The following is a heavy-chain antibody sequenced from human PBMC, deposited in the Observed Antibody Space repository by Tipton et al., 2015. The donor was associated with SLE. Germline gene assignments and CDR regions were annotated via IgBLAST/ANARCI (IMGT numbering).Heavy chain of an antibody. V-gene: IGHV1-2*02. CDR2: INPNSGGT. CDR1: GGTFSSYA. CDR3: ARERELGRYYFDY. Sequence: QLVQSGAEVKKPGSSVKVSCKASGGTFSSYAISWVRQAPGQGLEWMGWINPNSGGTNYAQKFQGRVTMTRDTSISTAYMELSRLRSDDTAVYYCARERELGRYYFDYWGQGTLVTVSS. J-gene: IGHJ4*02. D-gene: IGHD7-27*01.